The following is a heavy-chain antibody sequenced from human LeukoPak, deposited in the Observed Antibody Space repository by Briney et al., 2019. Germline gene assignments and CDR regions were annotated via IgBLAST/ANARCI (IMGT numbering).Heavy chain of an antibody. V-gene: IGHV1-18*01. Sequence: ASVKVSCKASGYTFTSYGISWVRQAPGQGVEWMGWISAYNGNTNYAQKLQGRVTMTTDTSTSTAYMELRSLRSDDTAVYYCARGCDFWSGPHDAFDIWGQGTMVTVSS. CDR3: ARGCDFWSGPHDAFDI. CDR2: ISAYNGNT. D-gene: IGHD3-3*01. CDR1: GYTFTSYG. J-gene: IGHJ3*02.